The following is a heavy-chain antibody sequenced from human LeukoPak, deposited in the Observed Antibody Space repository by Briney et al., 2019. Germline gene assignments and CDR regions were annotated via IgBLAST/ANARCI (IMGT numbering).Heavy chain of an antibody. CDR3: ARDSPGYDYGMDV. Sequence: PSQPLSLTCTVSGGSISRGEYYWSWLRQPPGKGLEWIGYIYYSGSTYYNPSLKSRVTISEDTSKNQFSLKLSSVTAADTAVYYCARDSPGYDYGMDVWGQGTTVTVSS. J-gene: IGHJ6*02. V-gene: IGHV4-30-4*01. CDR2: IYYSGST. CDR1: GGSISRGEYY.